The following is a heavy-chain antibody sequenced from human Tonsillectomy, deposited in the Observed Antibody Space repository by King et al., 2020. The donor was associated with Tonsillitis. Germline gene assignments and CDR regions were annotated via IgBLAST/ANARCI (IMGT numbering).Heavy chain of an antibody. CDR1: GGTFSNYV. V-gene: IGHV1-69*01. CDR3: ARGPYGDYGGDYYYYYMDV. D-gene: IGHD4-17*01. CDR2: IIPIFSTT. Sequence: VQLVESGAEVKKPGSSVKVSCKASGGTFSNYVVSWVRQAPGQGLEWMGGIIPIFSTTKYAQKFKGRVTITADESTSTAYTELSSLRSEATAVYYCARGPYGDYGGDYYYYYMDVWGKGTTVTVSS. J-gene: IGHJ6*03.